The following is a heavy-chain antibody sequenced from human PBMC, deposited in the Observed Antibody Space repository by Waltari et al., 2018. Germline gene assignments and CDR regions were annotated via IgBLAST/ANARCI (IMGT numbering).Heavy chain of an antibody. CDR3: ARIRVVQGVNELDY. CDR1: GFSLSTSGMS. V-gene: IGHV2-70*15. CDR2: IDWDDDK. D-gene: IGHD3-10*01. J-gene: IGHJ4*02. Sequence: QVTLRESGPALVKPTQTLTLTCTFSGFSLSTSGMSVSWIRQPPGKALEWLARIDWDDDKYYSTSLKTRLTISKDTSKNQVVLTMTNMDPVDTATYYCARIRVVQGVNELDYWGQGTLVTVSS.